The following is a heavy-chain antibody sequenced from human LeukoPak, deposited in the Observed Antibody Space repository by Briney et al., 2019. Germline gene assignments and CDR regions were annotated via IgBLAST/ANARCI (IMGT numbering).Heavy chain of an antibody. D-gene: IGHD5-12*01. CDR2: INAGNGNR. CDR3: ARDTITDLDY. Sequence: ASVKVSCKASGYTFTSNAIHWVRQGPGQRLEWMGWINAGNGNREYSEKFQGRVTITRDTYASTAYMELSSLRSEDTAVYYCARDTITDLDYWGQGTLVTVSS. CDR1: GYTFTSNA. V-gene: IGHV1-3*01. J-gene: IGHJ4*02.